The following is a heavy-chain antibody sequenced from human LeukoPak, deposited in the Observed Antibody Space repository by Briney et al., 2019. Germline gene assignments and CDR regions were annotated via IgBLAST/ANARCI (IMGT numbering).Heavy chain of an antibody. CDR1: GYAFTSYY. J-gene: IGHJ6*03. D-gene: IGHD4-17*01. CDR3: AIPPRGTVTTDYYCMDV. Sequence: ASVKVSCKASGYAFTSYYMHWVRQAPGQGLEWMGIINPSGGSTSYAQKFQGRVTMTRDMSTSTVYMELSSLRSEDTAVYYCAIPPRGTVTTDYYCMDVWGKGTTVTVSS. V-gene: IGHV1-46*01. CDR2: INPSGGST.